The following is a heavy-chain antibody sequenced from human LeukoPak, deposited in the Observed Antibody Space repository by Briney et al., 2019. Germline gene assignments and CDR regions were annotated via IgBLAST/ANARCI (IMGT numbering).Heavy chain of an antibody. D-gene: IGHD3-10*01. CDR2: IIPIFGTA. CDR1: GGTFSSYA. V-gene: IGHV1-69*13. Sequence: SVKVSCRASGGTFSSYAISRVRQAPGQGLEWMGGIIPIFGTANYAQKFQGRVTITADESTSTAYMELSSLRSEDTAVYYCATSYYYGSGSYPYSYGMDVWGQGTTVTVSS. CDR3: ATSYYYGSGSYPYSYGMDV. J-gene: IGHJ6*02.